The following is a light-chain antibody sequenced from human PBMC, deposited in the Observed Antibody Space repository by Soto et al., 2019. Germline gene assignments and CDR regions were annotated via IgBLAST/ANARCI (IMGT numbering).Light chain of an antibody. CDR2: DAS. J-gene: IGKJ1*01. Sequence: DIQMTQSPSTLSASVGDRVTITCRASQSISIWLAWYQQKPGKAPNLLIYDASSLESGVPSRFSGSGSGTEFTLTITSLQPDDFATYYCQQSNTYPWTFGQGTKVDIK. V-gene: IGKV1-5*01. CDR1: QSISIW. CDR3: QQSNTYPWT.